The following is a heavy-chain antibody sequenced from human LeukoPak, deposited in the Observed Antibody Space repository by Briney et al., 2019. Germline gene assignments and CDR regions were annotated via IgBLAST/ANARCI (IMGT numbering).Heavy chain of an antibody. CDR3: ARDGWPGSSYYRPFDY. CDR1: GFSFSSYS. V-gene: IGHV3-21*01. D-gene: IGHD3-10*01. J-gene: IGHJ4*02. CDR2: ISSGSNYI. Sequence: GGSLRLSCAASGFSFSSYSINWIRQTPGKGLEWVSSISSGSNYIHYADSVKGRFIISRDNAENSLHLQMNSLRAEDTAVYYCARDGWPGSSYYRPFDYWGQGTLVTVSS.